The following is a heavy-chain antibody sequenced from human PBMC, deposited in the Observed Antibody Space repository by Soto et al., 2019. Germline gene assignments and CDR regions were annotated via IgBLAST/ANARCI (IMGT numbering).Heavy chain of an antibody. D-gene: IGHD3-10*01. CDR3: AKAEMIMVRGITNFDY. J-gene: IGHJ4*02. CDR1: GFTFSSYG. CDR2: ISYDGSNK. Sequence: GGSLRLSCAASGFTFSSYGMHWVRQAPGKGLEWVAVISYDGSNKYYADSVKGRFTISRDNSKNTLYLQMNSLRAEDTAVYYCAKAEMIMVRGITNFDYWGQGTLVTVSS. V-gene: IGHV3-30*18.